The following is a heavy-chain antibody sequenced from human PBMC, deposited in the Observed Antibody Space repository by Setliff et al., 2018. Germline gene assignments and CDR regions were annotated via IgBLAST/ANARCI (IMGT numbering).Heavy chain of an antibody. CDR2: INPNRGNT. D-gene: IGHD3-3*01. CDR3: ARGSRHNFWSGYYLVAVNY. J-gene: IGHJ4*02. Sequence: GASVKVSCKASGYTFTNYVSNWVRQATGQGLEWMGWINPNRGNTGYAQNFQGRVTMNRNASISTAYMELSILRFEDTAVYYCARGSRHNFWSGYYLVAVNYWGQGTLVTVSS. V-gene: IGHV1-8*02. CDR1: GYTFTNYV.